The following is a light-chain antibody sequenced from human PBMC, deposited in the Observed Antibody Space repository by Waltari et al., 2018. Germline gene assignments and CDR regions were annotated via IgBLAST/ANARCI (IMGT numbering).Light chain of an antibody. CDR1: QSITRY. Sequence: DIQMTQSPSSLSASVGDRVTITCRASQSITRYLNWYQQKPGKAPKLLIYTTSTLQSDNPSRFSGNGSGTDFTLTISSLQPEDFATYYCQQSFNTPRTFGQGTKLEIK. J-gene: IGKJ2*01. V-gene: IGKV1-39*01. CDR2: TTS. CDR3: QQSFNTPRT.